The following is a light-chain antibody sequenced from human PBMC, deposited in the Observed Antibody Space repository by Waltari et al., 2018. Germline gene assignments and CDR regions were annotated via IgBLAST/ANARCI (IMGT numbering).Light chain of an antibody. Sequence: DIQVTQSPSSLSAPVGDRVTITCRTSQAINGYLNWYQQKPGKAPKILIYGASNLQSGVPSRFSGSGSGTDFTLTISSLQPEDFATYYCQQSYTTPLTFGGGTK. J-gene: IGKJ4*01. CDR3: QQSYTTPLT. CDR2: GAS. CDR1: QAINGY. V-gene: IGKV1-39*01.